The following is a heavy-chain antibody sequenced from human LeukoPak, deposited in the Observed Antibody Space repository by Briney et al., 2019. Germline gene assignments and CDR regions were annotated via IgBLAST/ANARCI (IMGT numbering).Heavy chain of an antibody. CDR1: GYTFTDSY. D-gene: IGHD1-26*01. CDR2: LHPNTGDT. J-gene: IGHJ4*02. Sequence: ASVKVSCKASGYTFTDSYIHWVRQAPGQRLEWMGLLHPNTGDTFYAQKFRGRVTMTRDTSISTAYMELNRLTSDDTAVYYCAKDHSGSYEYWAQGTLVTISS. V-gene: IGHV1-2*06. CDR3: AKDHSGSYEY.